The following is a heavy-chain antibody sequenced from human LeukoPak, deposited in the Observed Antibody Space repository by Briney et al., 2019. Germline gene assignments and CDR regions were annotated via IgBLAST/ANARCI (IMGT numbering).Heavy chain of an antibody. Sequence: ASVKVSCKASGYTFTGYYMHWVRQAPGQGLEWMGRINPNSGGTNYAQKFQGRVTMTRDTSISTAYMELSRLRSDDTAVYYCARDPIVATILNWFDPWGQGTLVTVSS. CDR1: GYTFTGYY. CDR2: INPNSGGT. J-gene: IGHJ5*02. V-gene: IGHV1-2*06. D-gene: IGHD5-12*01. CDR3: ARDPIVATILNWFDP.